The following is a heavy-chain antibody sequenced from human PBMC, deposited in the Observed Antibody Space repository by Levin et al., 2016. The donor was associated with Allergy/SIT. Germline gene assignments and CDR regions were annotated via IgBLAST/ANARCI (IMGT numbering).Heavy chain of an antibody. D-gene: IGHD4-11*01. CDR1: GGSISSSNW. J-gene: IGHJ6*02. CDR3: ARSTTTEHYYYYYGMDV. CDR2: IYHSGST. V-gene: IGHV4-4*02. Sequence: SETLSLTCAVSGGSISSSNWWSWVRQPPGKGLEWIGEIYHSGSTNYNPSLKSRVIISVDKSKNQFSLKMTAVTAADTAVYYCARSTTTEHYYYYYGMDVWGQGTTVTVSS.